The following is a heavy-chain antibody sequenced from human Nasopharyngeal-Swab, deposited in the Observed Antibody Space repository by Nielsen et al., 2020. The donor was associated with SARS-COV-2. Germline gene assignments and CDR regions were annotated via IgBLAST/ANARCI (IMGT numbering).Heavy chain of an antibody. CDR1: GASISTYY. J-gene: IGHJ6*03. D-gene: IGHD3-10*01. Sequence: SETLSLTCTVSGASISTYYWSCVRQPPGKGLEWIGYIYYSGSTNYNPSLKSRVTISVDTSKNQFSLKLSSVTAADTAVYYCARGFEYGSGSYYRTYYYYYMDVWGKGTTVTVSS. V-gene: IGHV4-59*01. CDR3: ARGFEYGSGSYYRTYYYYYMDV. CDR2: IYYSGST.